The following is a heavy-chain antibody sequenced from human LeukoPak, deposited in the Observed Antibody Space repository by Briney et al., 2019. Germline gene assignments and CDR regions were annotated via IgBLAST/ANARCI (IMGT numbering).Heavy chain of an antibody. Sequence: SETLSLTCTVSGGSISSGGYYWSWIRQHPGKGLEWIGYIYYSGSTYYNPSLKSRVTISVDTSKNQFSLKLSSVTAADTAVYYCARRPQFYYGDYVDWYFDLWGRGTLVTVSS. D-gene: IGHD4-17*01. CDR2: IYYSGST. CDR3: ARRPQFYYGDYVDWYFDL. CDR1: GGSISSGGYY. J-gene: IGHJ2*01. V-gene: IGHV4-31*03.